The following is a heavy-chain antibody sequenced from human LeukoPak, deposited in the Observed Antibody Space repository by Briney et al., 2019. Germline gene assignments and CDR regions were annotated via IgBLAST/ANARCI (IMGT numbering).Heavy chain of an antibody. CDR3: ARDSSSYYFDY. D-gene: IGHD6-6*01. Sequence: GGSLRLSCAASGFTFSSFAMSWVPQAPGKGLEWVSAISGSGGSTYYADSVKGRFTISRDNSKNTLYLQMNSLRAEDTAVYYCARDSSSYYFDYWGQGTLVTVSS. V-gene: IGHV3-23*01. CDR1: GFTFSSFA. J-gene: IGHJ4*02. CDR2: ISGSGGST.